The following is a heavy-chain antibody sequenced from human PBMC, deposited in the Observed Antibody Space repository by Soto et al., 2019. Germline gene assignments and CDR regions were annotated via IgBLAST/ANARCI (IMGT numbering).Heavy chain of an antibody. D-gene: IGHD4-17*01. Sequence: GSLRLSCAASGFTFSSYAMHWVRQAPGKGLEWVAVISYDGSNKYYADSVKGRFTISRDNSKNTLYLQMNSLRAEDTAVYYCARDSMWYGDTYYYYYGMDVWGQGTTVTVSS. J-gene: IGHJ6*02. CDR1: GFTFSSYA. CDR2: ISYDGSNK. V-gene: IGHV3-30-3*01. CDR3: ARDSMWYGDTYYYYYGMDV.